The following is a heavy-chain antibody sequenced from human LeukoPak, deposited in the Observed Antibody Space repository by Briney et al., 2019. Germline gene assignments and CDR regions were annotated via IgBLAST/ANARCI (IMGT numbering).Heavy chain of an antibody. J-gene: IGHJ4*02. D-gene: IGHD4-17*01. Sequence: GASVKVSCKASGGTFSSYAISWVRQAPGQGLEWMGRIIPILGIANYAQKFQGRVTITADKSTSTAYMELSSLRSEDTAVYYCARDRPYGDNGGTGNYFDYWGQGTLVTVSS. CDR1: GGTFSSYA. V-gene: IGHV1-69*04. CDR2: IIPILGIA. CDR3: ARDRPYGDNGGTGNYFDY.